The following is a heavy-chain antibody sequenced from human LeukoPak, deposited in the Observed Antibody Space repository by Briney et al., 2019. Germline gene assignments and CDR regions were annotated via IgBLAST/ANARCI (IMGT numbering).Heavy chain of an antibody. V-gene: IGHV7-4-1*02. CDR1: GYTFTSYA. D-gene: IGHD2-2*01. CDR3: ARALPGCGSTNCYGLDY. CDR2: INTNTGNP. J-gene: IGHJ4*02. Sequence: ASVKVSCKASGYTFTSYAMNWVRQAPGQGLEWMGWINTNTGNPTYGQGFTGRFVFSLDTSVNTAYLQISSLKAEDTAVYYCARALPGCGSTNCYGLDYWGQGTLVTVSS.